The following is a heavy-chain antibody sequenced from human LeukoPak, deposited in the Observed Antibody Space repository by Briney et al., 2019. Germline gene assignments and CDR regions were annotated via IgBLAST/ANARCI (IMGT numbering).Heavy chain of an antibody. V-gene: IGHV1-8*01. CDR3: ARGPLSTVSSASYNMDV. CDR1: GYTFTSYD. J-gene: IGHJ6*02. CDR2: MDPNSGNT. D-gene: IGHD2-2*01. Sequence: ASVKVSCKASGYTFTSYDINWARQATGQGLEWMGWMDPNSGNTAYAQKFQGRVTMTRNTSITTAYMELSSLRSEDTAVYYCARGPLSTVSSASYNMDVWGQGTTVAVSS.